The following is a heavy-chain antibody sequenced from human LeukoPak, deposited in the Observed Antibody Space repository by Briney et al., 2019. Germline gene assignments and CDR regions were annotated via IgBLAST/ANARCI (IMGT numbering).Heavy chain of an antibody. CDR2: IYSGGST. J-gene: IGHJ4*02. D-gene: IGHD5-24*01. V-gene: IGHV3-66*01. CDR1: GFTVSSNY. CDR3: AGSRSITPFDY. Sequence: GGSLRLSCAASGFTVSSNYMSWVRQAPGKGLEWVSVIYSGGSTYYADSAKGRFTISRDNAKNSLYLQMNSLRAEDTAVYYCAGSRSITPFDYWGQGTLVTVSS.